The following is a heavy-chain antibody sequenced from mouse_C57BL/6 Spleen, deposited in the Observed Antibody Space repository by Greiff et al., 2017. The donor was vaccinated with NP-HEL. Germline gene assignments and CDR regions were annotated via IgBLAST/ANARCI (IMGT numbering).Heavy chain of an antibody. J-gene: IGHJ3*01. Sequence: EVQLQQSGPVLVKPGASVKMSCKASGYTFTDYYMNWVKQSHGKSLEWIGVINPYNGGTSYNQKFKGKATLTVDKSSSKAYMELNSLTSEDAAVYYCAGDGYYTWCAYWGQGTLVTVSA. CDR2: INPYNGGT. V-gene: IGHV1-19*01. CDR3: AGDGYYTWCAY. D-gene: IGHD2-3*01. CDR1: GYTFTDYY.